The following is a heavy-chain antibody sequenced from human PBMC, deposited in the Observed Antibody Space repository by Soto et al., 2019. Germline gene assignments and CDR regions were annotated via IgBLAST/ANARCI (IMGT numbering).Heavy chain of an antibody. CDR1: GFTVSSNY. Sequence: EVQLVESGGGLIQPGGSLRLSCAASGFTVSSNYMSWVRQAPGKGLEWVSVIYSGGSTYYADPVKGRFTISRDNSKNAMYLQINSLRAEDTAVYYCARDGVESGYPEYCQHWGQGTLVTVSS. D-gene: IGHD3-22*01. V-gene: IGHV3-53*01. J-gene: IGHJ1*01. CDR2: IYSGGST. CDR3: ARDGVESGYPEYCQH.